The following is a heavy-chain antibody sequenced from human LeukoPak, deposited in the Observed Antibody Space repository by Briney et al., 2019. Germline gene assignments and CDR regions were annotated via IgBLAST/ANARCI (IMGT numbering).Heavy chain of an antibody. Sequence: GGSLRLSCAASGFTFSNYWMSWVRQAPGKGLEWVANIKQDGSEKYYVDSVKGRFTISRDNAKNSLYLQMNSQRAEDTALYYCARDDYGGTKYWGQGTMVTVSS. CDR1: GFTFSNYW. J-gene: IGHJ4*02. D-gene: IGHD4/OR15-4a*01. V-gene: IGHV3-7*01. CDR3: ARDDYGGTKY. CDR2: IKQDGSEK.